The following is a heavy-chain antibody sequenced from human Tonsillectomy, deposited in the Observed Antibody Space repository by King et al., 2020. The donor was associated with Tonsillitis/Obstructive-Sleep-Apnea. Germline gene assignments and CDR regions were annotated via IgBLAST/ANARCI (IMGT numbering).Heavy chain of an antibody. D-gene: IGHD3-3*01. V-gene: IGHV3-11*05. CDR1: GLTISDYY. Sequence: VQLVESGGGLVMPGGSLRLSCAASGLTISDYYMSWIRQAPGKGLEWVSYISSSGGDTKYADSVKGRFTISRDNAKNSLYLQMNSLRVEDTAVYYCARGDDFYTADYWGQGTLVTVSS. J-gene: IGHJ4*02. CDR3: ARGDDFYTADY. CDR2: ISSSGGDT.